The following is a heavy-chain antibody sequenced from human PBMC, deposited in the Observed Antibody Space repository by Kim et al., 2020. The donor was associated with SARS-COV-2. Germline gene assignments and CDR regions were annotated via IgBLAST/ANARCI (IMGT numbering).Heavy chain of an antibody. D-gene: IGHD6-19*01. V-gene: IGHV7-4-1*02. J-gene: IGHJ4*02. Sequence: ASVKVSCKASGYTFTNYAMNWVRQAPGQGLEWMGWINTNTGNPTFAQGFTGRFVFSLDTSVSTAYLQISSLKAEDTAIYFCARGLGSRQAYWGQGTLVTVSS. CDR3: ARGLGSRQAY. CDR1: GYTFTNYA. CDR2: INTNTGNP.